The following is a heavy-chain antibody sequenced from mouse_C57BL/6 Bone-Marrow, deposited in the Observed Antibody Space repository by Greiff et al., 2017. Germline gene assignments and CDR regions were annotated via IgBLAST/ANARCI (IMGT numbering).Heavy chain of an antibody. CDR3: ARSDCSYFFFDY. CDR1: GYTFTHYW. CDR2: IYPGGGYT. V-gene: IGHV1-63*01. J-gene: IGHJ2*01. D-gene: IGHD2-10*01. Sequence: QVQLMQSGAELVRPGTSVQMSCKASGYTFTHYWIGWVKQRPGHGIEWIGDIYPGGGYTNYNEKFKGKATLTADKSSSTAYMQFSSLTSEDSAISFCARSDCSYFFFDYCGQGPTLPVSS.